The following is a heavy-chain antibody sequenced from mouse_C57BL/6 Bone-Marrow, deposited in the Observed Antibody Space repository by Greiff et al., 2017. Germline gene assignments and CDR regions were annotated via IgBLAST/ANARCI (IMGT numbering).Heavy chain of an antibody. Sequence: EVQVVESGEGLVKPGGSLKLSCAASGFTFSSYAMSWVRQTPEKRLEWVAYISSGGDYIYYADTVKGRFTISRDNARNTLYLQMSSLKSEDTAMYYCTRDDGYSFAYWGQGTLVTVSA. CDR1: GFTFSSYA. V-gene: IGHV5-9-1*02. D-gene: IGHD2-3*01. CDR3: TRDDGYSFAY. J-gene: IGHJ3*01. CDR2: ISSGGDYI.